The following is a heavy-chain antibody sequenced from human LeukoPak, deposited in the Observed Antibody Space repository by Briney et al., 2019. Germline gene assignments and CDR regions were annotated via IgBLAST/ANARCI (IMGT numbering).Heavy chain of an antibody. Sequence: SVRVSCKASGGTFSSYAISWVRQAPGQGLEWMGGIIPIFGTANYAQKFQGRVTITADESTSTAYMELSSLRSEDTAVYYCARQYDFWSGYSDYWGQGTLVTVSS. J-gene: IGHJ4*02. D-gene: IGHD3-3*01. CDR3: ARQYDFWSGYSDY. V-gene: IGHV1-69*13. CDR2: IIPIFGTA. CDR1: GGTFSSYA.